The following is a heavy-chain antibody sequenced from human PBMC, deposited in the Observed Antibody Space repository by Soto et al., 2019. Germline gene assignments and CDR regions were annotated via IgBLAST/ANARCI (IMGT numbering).Heavy chain of an antibody. CDR3: VSINYGDFANFDY. CDR2: IYYSGST. D-gene: IGHD4-17*01. V-gene: IGHV4-39*01. Sequence: SETLSLTCTVSGGSISGNTYYWVWIRQPPGKGLEWIGSIYYSGSTYYNPSLKSRVTISVDTSKNQFSLKLSSVTAADTAVYYCVSINYGDFANFDYWGPGTLVTVS. CDR1: GGSISGNTYY. J-gene: IGHJ4*02.